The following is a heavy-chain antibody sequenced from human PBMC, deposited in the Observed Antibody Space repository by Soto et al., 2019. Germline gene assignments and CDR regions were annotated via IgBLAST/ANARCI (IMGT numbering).Heavy chain of an antibody. J-gene: IGHJ6*02. Sequence: ASVKVSCKASGGTFSSYAISWVRQAPGQGLEWMGGIIPIFGTANYAQKFQGRVTITADESTSTAYMELSSLRSEDTAVYYCARDRGIVVVPAAISEGYYYYGMDVWGQGTTVTVSS. CDR3: ARDRGIVVVPAAISEGYYYYGMDV. V-gene: IGHV1-69*13. CDR1: GGTFSSYA. CDR2: IIPIFGTA. D-gene: IGHD2-2*01.